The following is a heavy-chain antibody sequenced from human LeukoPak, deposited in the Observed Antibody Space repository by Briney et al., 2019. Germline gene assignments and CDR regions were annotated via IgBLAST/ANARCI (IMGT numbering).Heavy chain of an antibody. CDR2: LNPDASVK. Sequence: GGSLRLSCAASGISFSSSWMSWVRQAPGKGLEWVALLNPDASVKYYGDSVKGRFTISRDNAKNSVYLQMNSLRADDTAVYYCARGPAWGGIDYLGQGTRVTGSS. V-gene: IGHV3-7*01. CDR1: GISFSSSW. CDR3: ARGPAWGGIDY. D-gene: IGHD7-27*01. J-gene: IGHJ4*02.